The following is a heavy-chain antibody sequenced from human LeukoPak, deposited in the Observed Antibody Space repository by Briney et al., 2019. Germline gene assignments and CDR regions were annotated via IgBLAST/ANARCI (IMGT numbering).Heavy chain of an antibody. Sequence: GGSLRLSCAASGFTFSSYGMHWVRQAPGKGLEWVSYISSSSSTIYYADSVKGRFTISRDNAKNSLYLQMNSLRDEDTAVYYCAREASGSYQRWGQGTLVTVSS. CDR2: ISSSSSTI. V-gene: IGHV3-48*02. CDR1: GFTFSSYG. CDR3: AREASGSYQR. J-gene: IGHJ4*02. D-gene: IGHD1-26*01.